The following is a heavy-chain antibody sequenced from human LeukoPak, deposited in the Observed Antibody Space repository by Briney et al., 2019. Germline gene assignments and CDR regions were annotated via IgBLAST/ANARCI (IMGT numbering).Heavy chain of an antibody. D-gene: IGHD3-10*01. Sequence: SETLSLTCAVYGGSFSGYYWSWIRQPPGKGLEWIGEINHSGSTNYNPSLKSRVTISVGTSKNQFSLKLSSVTAADTAVYYCARRKALTYYYGSGSYPLDYWGQGTLVTVSS. CDR1: GGSFSGYY. V-gene: IGHV4-34*01. CDR3: ARRKALTYYYGSGSYPLDY. J-gene: IGHJ4*02. CDR2: INHSGST.